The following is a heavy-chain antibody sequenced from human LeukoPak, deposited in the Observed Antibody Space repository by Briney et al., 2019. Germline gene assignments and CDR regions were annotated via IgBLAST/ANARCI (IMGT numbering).Heavy chain of an antibody. V-gene: IGHV1-46*01. CDR3: ARGDLDYGDYLISYFDY. CDR1: GYTFTSYY. CDR2: INPSGGST. D-gene: IGHD4-17*01. Sequence: ASVRVSCKASGYTFTSYYMHWVRQAPGQGLEWMGIINPSGGSTSYAQKFQGRVTMTRDTSTSTVCMELSSLRSEDTAVYYCARGDLDYGDYLISYFDYWGQGTLVTVSS. J-gene: IGHJ4*02.